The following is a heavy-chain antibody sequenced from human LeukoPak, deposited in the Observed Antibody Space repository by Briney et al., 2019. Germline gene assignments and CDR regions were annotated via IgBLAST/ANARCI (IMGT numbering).Heavy chain of an antibody. CDR3: ARLPNQNWNYVYYYYYMDV. J-gene: IGHJ6*03. Sequence: GESLKISCKGSGYSFTNYWIGWVRQMPGKGLEWMAIIYPGDSDTRYSPSFQGQVTISADKSITTAYLQWSSLKASDTAMYYCARLPNQNWNYVYYYYYMDVWGKGTTVTVSS. CDR2: IYPGDSDT. CDR1: GYSFTNYW. D-gene: IGHD1-7*01. V-gene: IGHV5-51*01.